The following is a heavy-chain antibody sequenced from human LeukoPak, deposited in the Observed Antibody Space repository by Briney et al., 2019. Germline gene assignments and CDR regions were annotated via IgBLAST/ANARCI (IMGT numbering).Heavy chain of an antibody. CDR3: ARYSSGWHFDY. V-gene: IGHV1-18*01. J-gene: IGHJ4*02. CDR1: GYTFTSYG. CDR2: ISAYNGNT. D-gene: IGHD6-19*01. Sequence: ASVKVSCKASGYTFTSYGISWVRQAPGQGLEWMGWISAYNGNTNYAQRLQGRVTMTTDTSTSTAYMGLRSLRSDDTAVYYCARYSSGWHFDYWGQGTLVTVSS.